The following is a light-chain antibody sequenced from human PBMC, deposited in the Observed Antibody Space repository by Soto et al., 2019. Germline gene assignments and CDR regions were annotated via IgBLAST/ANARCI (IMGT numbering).Light chain of an antibody. V-gene: IGKV2-24*01. Sequence: DVVLTQTPLSSPVTLGQPASISCRSSQSLRHGNGNTYLSWLQQRPGQPPRLLIYQTFNRFSGVPDRFSGSWAGTDFTLKISRVEAEDVGVYFCTQATHFPRTFGQGTKVEIK. J-gene: IGKJ1*01. CDR1: QSLRHGNGNTY. CDR2: QTF. CDR3: TQATHFPRT.